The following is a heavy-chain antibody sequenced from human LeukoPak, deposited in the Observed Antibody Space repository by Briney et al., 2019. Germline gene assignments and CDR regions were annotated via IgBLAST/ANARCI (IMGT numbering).Heavy chain of an antibody. J-gene: IGHJ4*02. CDR1: GGSFSGYY. D-gene: IGHD6-13*01. Sequence: SETLSLTCAVYGGSFSGYYWSWIRQPPGKGLEWIGEINHSGSTNYNPSLKSRVTISVDTSKNQFSLKLSSVTVADAAVYYCARLYSSSWYLDYYFDYWGQGTLVTVSS. V-gene: IGHV4-34*01. CDR2: INHSGST. CDR3: ARLYSSSWYLDYYFDY.